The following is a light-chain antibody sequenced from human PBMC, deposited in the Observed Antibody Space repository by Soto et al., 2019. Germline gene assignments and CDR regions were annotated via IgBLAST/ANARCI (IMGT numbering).Light chain of an antibody. CDR1: QSVSSY. J-gene: IGKJ5*01. CDR2: DVS. CDR3: QQRFT. V-gene: IGKV3-11*01. Sequence: DIMLTQSPATLSLSLGERATLSCSASQSVSSYLAWYQQKPGQAPRLLIYDVSNRATGIPARFSGSGSGTDFTLTISSLEPEDFAVYYCQQRFTFGQGTLLEIK.